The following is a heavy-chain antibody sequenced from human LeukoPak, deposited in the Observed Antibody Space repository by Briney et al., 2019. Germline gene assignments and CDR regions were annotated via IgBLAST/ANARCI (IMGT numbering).Heavy chain of an antibody. D-gene: IGHD5-12*01. Sequence: SETLSLTCTVSGGSISSSSYYWGWIRQPPGKGLEWIGSIYYSGNTYYNPSLKSRVTISVETSKNQFSLKLSSVTAADTAVYYCARPRQGGYYFDYWGQGTLVTVSS. J-gene: IGHJ4*02. V-gene: IGHV4-39*01. CDR3: ARPRQGGYYFDY. CDR2: IYYSGNT. CDR1: GGSISSSSYY.